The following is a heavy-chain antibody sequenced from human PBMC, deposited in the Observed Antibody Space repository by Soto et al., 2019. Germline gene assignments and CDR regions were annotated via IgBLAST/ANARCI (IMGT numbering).Heavy chain of an antibody. Sequence: QITLKESGPTLVKPTQTLTLTCTFSGFSLSTSGVGVGWIRQPPGKALEWLALIYWDNDKRYSPSLKSRHTTXNXTXXSQVVLTIPNMDPEDTATYYCAHRPPRSLAAYCQHWGQGTLVTVSS. CDR2: IYWDNDK. CDR3: AHRPPRSLAAYCQH. V-gene: IGHV2-5*02. J-gene: IGHJ1*01. CDR1: GFSLSTSGVG.